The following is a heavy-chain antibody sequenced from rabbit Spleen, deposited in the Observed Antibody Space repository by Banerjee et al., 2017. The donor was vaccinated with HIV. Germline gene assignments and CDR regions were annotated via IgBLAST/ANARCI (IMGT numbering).Heavy chain of an antibody. CDR3: ARWDSYDDYGDSYYFNL. CDR1: GFDFSSYY. CDR2: IYAGKGST. Sequence: QLKETGGGLVQPGGSLTLSCKASGFDFSSYYMNWVRQAPGKGLEWIGIIYAGKGSTDYANWVNGRFTISSDNAQNTVDLQMNSLTAADTATYFCARWDSYDDYGDSYYFNLLGQGPLVTVS. V-gene: IGHV1S7*01. J-gene: IGHJ4*01. D-gene: IGHD2-1*01.